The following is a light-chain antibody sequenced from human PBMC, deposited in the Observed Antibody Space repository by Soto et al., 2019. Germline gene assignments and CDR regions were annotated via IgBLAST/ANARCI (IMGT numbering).Light chain of an antibody. CDR3: SAYTGSTNLVV. CDR2: EVT. Sequence: QSALTQPPSASGSPGQSVTISCTGTSSDIGRYNFVSWYQHHPGKAPRLIIYEVTKRPSGVPDRFSGSKSDSTASLTVSGRQAEDEAVYYCSAYTGSTNLVVFGGGTQLTVL. J-gene: IGLJ2*01. CDR1: SSDIGRYNF. V-gene: IGLV2-8*01.